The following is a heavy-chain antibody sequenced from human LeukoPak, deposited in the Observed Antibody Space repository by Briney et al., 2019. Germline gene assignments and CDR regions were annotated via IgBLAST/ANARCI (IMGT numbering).Heavy chain of an antibody. Sequence: AXXKVSCKASGYTFTSYGITWVRQAPGQGLEWMGWISVYVGNTNYSQNFQDRVTMTTDTSTSTAYMELRSLRSDDTAVYYCARVDSLSRPYFDYWGQGTLVTVSS. CDR1: GYTFTSYG. CDR3: ARVDSLSRPYFDY. D-gene: IGHD1-1*01. CDR2: ISVYVGNT. J-gene: IGHJ4*02. V-gene: IGHV1-18*01.